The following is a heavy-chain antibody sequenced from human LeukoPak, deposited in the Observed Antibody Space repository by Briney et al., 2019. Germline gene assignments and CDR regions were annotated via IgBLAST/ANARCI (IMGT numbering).Heavy chain of an antibody. CDR2: INHSGST. J-gene: IGHJ4*02. CDR3: ARMGEDIVVVPAALNPVRVSVLDY. Sequence: SETLSLTCTVSGGSIRSSYYYWGWIRQPPGKGLEWIGEINHSGSTNYNPSLKSRVTISVDTSKNQFSLKLSSVTAADTAVYYCARMGEDIVVVPAALNPVRVSVLDYWGQGTLVTVSS. CDR1: GGSIRSSYYY. V-gene: IGHV4-39*07. D-gene: IGHD2-2*01.